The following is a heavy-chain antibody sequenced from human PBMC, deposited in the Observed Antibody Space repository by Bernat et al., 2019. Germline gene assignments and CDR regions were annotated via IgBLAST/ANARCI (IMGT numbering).Heavy chain of an antibody. Sequence: QVTLKESGPVLVKPTETLTLTCTVSGFSLSNARMGVSWIRQPPGKALEWLAHIFSNDEKSYSTSLKSRLTISKDTSKSQVVLTMTNMDPVDTATYYCVRMVGMVGATISPFDYWGQGTLVTVSS. D-gene: IGHD1-26*01. V-gene: IGHV2-26*01. J-gene: IGHJ4*02. CDR3: VRMVGMVGATISPFDY. CDR1: GFSLSNARMG. CDR2: IFSNDEK.